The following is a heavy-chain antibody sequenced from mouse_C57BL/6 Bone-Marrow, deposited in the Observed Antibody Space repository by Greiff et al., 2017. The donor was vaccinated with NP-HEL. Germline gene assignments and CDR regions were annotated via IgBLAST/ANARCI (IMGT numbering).Heavy chain of an antibody. V-gene: IGHV1-59*01. CDR1: GYTFTSYW. CDR3: ARVPSYYGSSYGYFDV. J-gene: IGHJ1*03. Sequence: QVQLQQPGAELVRPGTSVKLSCKASGYTFTSYWMHWVKQRPGQGLEWIGVIDPSDSYTNYNQKFKGKATLTVDTSSSTAYMQLSSLTAEDSAVYYCARVPSYYGSSYGYFDVWGTGTTVTVSS. CDR2: IDPSDSYT. D-gene: IGHD1-1*01.